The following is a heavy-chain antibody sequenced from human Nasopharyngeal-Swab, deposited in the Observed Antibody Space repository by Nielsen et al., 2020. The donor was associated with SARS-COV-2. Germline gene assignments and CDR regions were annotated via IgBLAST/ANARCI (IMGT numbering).Heavy chain of an antibody. CDR1: GFTFSSYA. CDR3: AKMARFSSGSDWFDP. V-gene: IGHV3-23*01. Sequence: GESLKISCAASGFTFSSYAMSWVLQAPGTGLEWVSAISGSGGSTYYADSVKGRFTISRDNSKNTLYLQMNSLRAEDTAVYYCAKMARFSSGSDWFDPWGQGTLVTVSS. CDR2: ISGSGGST. J-gene: IGHJ5*02. D-gene: IGHD6-19*01.